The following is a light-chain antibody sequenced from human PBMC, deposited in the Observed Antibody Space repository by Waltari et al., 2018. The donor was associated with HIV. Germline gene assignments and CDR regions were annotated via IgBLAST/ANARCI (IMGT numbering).Light chain of an antibody. CDR2: DVT. Sequence: QSALTQPASVSGSPGQSITISCTGSSSDIGAYNSVSWYQQHPGKAPKLIIYDVTNRPSGVSDRFSGSKSGNTASLTISGLQADDEADYYCKSKRSSSTHCVFGTGTKVAVL. J-gene: IGLJ1*01. CDR1: SSDIGAYNS. V-gene: IGLV2-14*03. CDR3: KSKRSSSTHCV.